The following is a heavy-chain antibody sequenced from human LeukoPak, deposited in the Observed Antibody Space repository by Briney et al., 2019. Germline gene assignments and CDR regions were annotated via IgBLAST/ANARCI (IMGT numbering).Heavy chain of an antibody. V-gene: IGHV3-74*01. CDR1: GFTFSSYW. Sequence: GGSLRLSWAASGFTFSSYWMHWVRQVQGKGLVWVSCIRTDGRRTTYADYVQGRFTISRDNAKNTLYLQMNSVRAEDTAVYYCARDKYGDNSNAFDIWGQGTLVTVSS. CDR2: IRTDGRRT. D-gene: IGHD4-23*01. CDR3: ARDKYGDNSNAFDI. J-gene: IGHJ3*02.